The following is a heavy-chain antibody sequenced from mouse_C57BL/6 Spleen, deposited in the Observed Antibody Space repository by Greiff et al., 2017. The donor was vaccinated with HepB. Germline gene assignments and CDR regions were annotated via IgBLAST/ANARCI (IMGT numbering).Heavy chain of an antibody. CDR2: IDPSDSYT. D-gene: IGHD1-1*01. CDR3: ARKGPTVVADYYAMDY. V-gene: IGHV1-50*01. Sequence: QVQLQQPGAELVKPGASVKLSCKASGYTFTSYWMQWVKQRPGQGLEWIGEIDPSDSYTNYNQKFKGKATLTVDTSSSTAYMQRSSLTSEDSAVYYCARKGPTVVADYYAMDYWGQGTSVTVSS. CDR1: GYTFTSYW. J-gene: IGHJ4*01.